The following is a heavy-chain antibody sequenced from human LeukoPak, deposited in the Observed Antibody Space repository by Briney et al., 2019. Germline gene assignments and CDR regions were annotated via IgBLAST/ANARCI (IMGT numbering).Heavy chain of an antibody. CDR2: ISYDGSNK. CDR3: AKSALNYDFWSGYSRTTELDY. CDR1: GFTFSSYA. Sequence: PGGSLRLSCAASGFTFSSYAMHWVRQAPGKGLEWVAVISYDGSNKYYADSVKGRFTNSRDNSKNTLYLQMNSLRAEDTAVYYCAKSALNYDFWSGYSRTTELDYWGQGTLVTVSS. D-gene: IGHD3-3*01. V-gene: IGHV3-30-3*02. J-gene: IGHJ4*02.